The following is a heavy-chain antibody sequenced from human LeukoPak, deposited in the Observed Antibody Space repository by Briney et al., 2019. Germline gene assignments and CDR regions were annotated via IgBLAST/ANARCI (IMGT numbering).Heavy chain of an antibody. CDR1: GFTFDDYA. Sequence: GGSLRLSCLASGFTFDDYAMHWVRHAPGKGLEWVSGISWNSGRLGYADSVKGRFTISRDNAKNSLYLQMNSLRVEDTAFYYCAKSQVAATMRDIDYWGQGTLVTVSS. CDR3: AKSQVAATMRDIDY. D-gene: IGHD6-19*01. V-gene: IGHV3-9*01. J-gene: IGHJ4*02. CDR2: ISWNSGRL.